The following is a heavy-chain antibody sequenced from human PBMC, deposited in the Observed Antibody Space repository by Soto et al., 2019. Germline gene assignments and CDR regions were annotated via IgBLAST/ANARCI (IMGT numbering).Heavy chain of an antibody. CDR2: IYYSGST. D-gene: IGHD3-10*01. J-gene: IGHJ5*02. V-gene: IGHV4-59*08. Sequence: PSETLSLTCTVSGGSISSYYWSWIRQPPGKGLEWIGYIYYSGSTNYNPSLKSRVTISVDTSKNQFSLKLSSVTAADTAVYYCARKAHTHYYGSGNWFDPWGQGTLVTVSS. CDR1: GGSISSYY. CDR3: ARKAHTHYYGSGNWFDP.